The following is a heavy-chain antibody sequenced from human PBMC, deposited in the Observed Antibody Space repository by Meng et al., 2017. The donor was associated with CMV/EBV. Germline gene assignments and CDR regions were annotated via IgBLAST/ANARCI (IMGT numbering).Heavy chain of an antibody. CDR2: ISSSSYI. Sequence: GESLKISCAASGFTFSSYEMNWVRQAPGKGLEWVSYISSSSYIYYADSVKGRFTISRDNAKNSLYLQMNSLRAEDTAVYYCAREGFDYWGQGTLVTVSS. CDR1: GFTFSSYE. J-gene: IGHJ4*02. CDR3: AREGFDY. V-gene: IGHV3-21*05.